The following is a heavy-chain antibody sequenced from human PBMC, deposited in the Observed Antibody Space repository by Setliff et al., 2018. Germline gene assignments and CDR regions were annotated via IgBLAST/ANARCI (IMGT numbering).Heavy chain of an antibody. CDR2: ISTDGSSI. CDR1: GFTFSSYN. J-gene: IGHJ5*02. CDR3: ARVGSKPQLGWFDP. Sequence: PGGSLRLSCAASGFTFSSYNMDWVRQAPGQGLVWVARISTDGSSITYADSVKGRFTISRDNARNTLYLQMNSLTAEDTAVYYCARVGSKPQLGWFDPWGQGTLVTVSS. D-gene: IGHD1-26*01. V-gene: IGHV3-74*03.